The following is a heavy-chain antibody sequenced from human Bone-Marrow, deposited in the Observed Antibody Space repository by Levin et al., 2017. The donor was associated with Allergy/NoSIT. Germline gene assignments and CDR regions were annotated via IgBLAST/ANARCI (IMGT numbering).Heavy chain of an antibody. Sequence: LSLTCAASGVTVGNNYMRWVRQAPGKGLEWVSLIYSNGDTAYADSVKGRFTISRDSSKNTLYLQIHSLRVEDTAVYYCARDPPGQFWGQGTVVTVSS. D-gene: IGHD2-2*01. J-gene: IGHJ4*02. CDR2: IYSNGDT. CDR1: GVTVGNNY. V-gene: IGHV3-66*01. CDR3: ARDPPGQF.